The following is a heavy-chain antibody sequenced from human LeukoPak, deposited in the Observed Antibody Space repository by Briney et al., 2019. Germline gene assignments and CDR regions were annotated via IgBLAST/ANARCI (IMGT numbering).Heavy chain of an antibody. CDR3: AKDSLDY. CDR2: ISSSGGIM. J-gene: IGHJ4*02. V-gene: IGHV3-48*03. CDR1: GFTFSSNE. Sequence: GGSLRLSCAASGFTFSSNEMNWVRQAPGKGLEWVSYISSSGGIMFYADSVKGRFTISRDNAKNSVYLQMNSLRAEDTAVYYCAKDSLDYWGQGTLVTVSS.